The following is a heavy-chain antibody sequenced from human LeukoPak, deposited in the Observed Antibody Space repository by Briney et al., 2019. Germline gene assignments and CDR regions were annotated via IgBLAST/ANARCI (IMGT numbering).Heavy chain of an antibody. CDR2: MNPNSGNT. CDR3: ARDVGATVVFDI. D-gene: IGHD1-26*01. Sequence: ASVKVSCKASGYTFTSYDINWVRQATGQGLEWMGWMNPNSGNTGYAQKFQGRVTITADHSTSTAYMELSSLRSEDTAVYFCARDVGATVVFDIWGQGTFVTASS. J-gene: IGHJ3*02. CDR1: GYTFTSYD. V-gene: IGHV1-8*03.